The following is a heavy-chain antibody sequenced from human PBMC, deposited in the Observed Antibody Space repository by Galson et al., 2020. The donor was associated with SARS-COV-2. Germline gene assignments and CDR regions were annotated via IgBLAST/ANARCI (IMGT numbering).Heavy chain of an antibody. Sequence: PGGSLRLSCAASGLTFSNVVFHWIRQAPGKGLEWVAGISVDGNSQHYSDSVKGRFTISRDNSMNTLYLNVDTLKPGDTAVYYCARESGSSGRAGWFDPWGQGTLVTVSS. CDR1: GLTFSNVV. CDR3: ARESGSSGRAGWFDP. CDR2: ISVDGNSQ. V-gene: IGHV3-30-3*01. J-gene: IGHJ5*02. D-gene: IGHD6-25*01.